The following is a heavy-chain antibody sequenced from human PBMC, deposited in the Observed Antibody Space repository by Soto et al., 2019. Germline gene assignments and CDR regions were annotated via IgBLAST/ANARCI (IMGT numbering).Heavy chain of an antibody. V-gene: IGHV1-69*01. J-gene: IGHJ6*02. Sequence: QVQLVQSGAEVKKPGSSVQVSCKASGGTFSSYAISWVRQAPGQGLEWMGGIIPIFGTANYAQKFQGRVTITADESTSTAYMELSSRRSEDTAVYYCARGKVMVRGVIITLSYYYGMDVWGQGTTVTVSS. D-gene: IGHD3-10*01. CDR3: ARGKVMVRGVIITLSYYYGMDV. CDR1: GGTFSSYA. CDR2: IIPIFGTA.